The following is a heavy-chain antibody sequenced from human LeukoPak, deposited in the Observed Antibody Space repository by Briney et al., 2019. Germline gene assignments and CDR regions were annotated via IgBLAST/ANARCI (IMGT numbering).Heavy chain of an antibody. D-gene: IGHD3-16*02. Sequence: SETLSLTCTVSGGSISSSGYYWGWIRQPPGKGLEWIGSIYYSGSTYYNPSLKSRVTISVDTSKNQFSLKLSSVTAADTAVYYCARHGLRLGELSFPFDYWGQGTLVTVSS. CDR3: ARHGLRLGELSFPFDY. V-gene: IGHV4-39*01. CDR2: IYYSGST. J-gene: IGHJ4*02. CDR1: GGSISSSGYY.